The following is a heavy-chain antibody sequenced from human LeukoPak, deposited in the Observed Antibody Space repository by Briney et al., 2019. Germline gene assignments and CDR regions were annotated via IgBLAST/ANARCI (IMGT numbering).Heavy chain of an antibody. D-gene: IGHD2-2*01. CDR3: AKDQGPVIVVVPAARPRTNYYYYGMDV. V-gene: IGHV3-30*18. CDR1: GFTFSSYG. Sequence: PGGSLRLSCAASGFTFSSYGMHRVRQAPGKGLEWVAVISYDGSNKYYADSVKGRFTISRDNSKNTLYLQMNSLRAEDTAVYYCAKDQGPVIVVVPAARPRTNYYYYGMDVWGQGTTVTVSS. J-gene: IGHJ6*02. CDR2: ISYDGSNK.